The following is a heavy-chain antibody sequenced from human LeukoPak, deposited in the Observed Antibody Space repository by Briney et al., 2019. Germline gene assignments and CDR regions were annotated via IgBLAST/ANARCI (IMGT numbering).Heavy chain of an antibody. CDR1: GGSFSGYY. Sequence: SETLSLTCAVYGGSFSGYYWSWIRQPPGKGLEWIGEINHSGSTNYDPSLKSRVTISVDTPKNQFSLKLSSVTAADTAVYYCARGSSGPYYYYYYGMDVWGQGTTVTVSS. V-gene: IGHV4-34*01. CDR3: ARGSSGPYYYYYYGMDV. CDR2: INHSGST. D-gene: IGHD3-22*01. J-gene: IGHJ6*02.